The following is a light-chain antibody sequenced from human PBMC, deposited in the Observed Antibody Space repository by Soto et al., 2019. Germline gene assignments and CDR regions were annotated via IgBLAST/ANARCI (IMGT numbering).Light chain of an antibody. J-gene: IGLJ1*01. CDR3: TSYTSSTTRV. CDR1: SSDVGGYNY. V-gene: IGLV2-14*01. CDR2: EVS. Sequence: QSALTQPASVSGSPGQSITISCTGTSSDVGGYNYVSWYQQHPGKAPKLMIYEVSNRPSGVSNRFSGSKSGHTASLTISGLQSEDEADYFCTSYTSSTTRVFGSGTKGTVL.